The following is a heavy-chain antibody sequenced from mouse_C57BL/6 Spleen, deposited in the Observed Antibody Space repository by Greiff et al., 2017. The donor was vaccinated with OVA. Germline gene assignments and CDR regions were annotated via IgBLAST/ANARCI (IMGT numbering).Heavy chain of an antibody. V-gene: IGHV1-66*01. CDR3: ARDGYDYYAMDY. J-gene: IGHJ4*01. D-gene: IGHD2-2*01. CDR2: IYPGSGNT. CDR1: GYSFTSYY. Sequence: VQLQQSGPELVKPGASVKISCKASGYSFTSYYIHWVKQRPGQGLEWIGWIYPGSGNTKYNEKFKGKATLTADTSSSTAYKQLSSLTSEDSAVYYCARDGYDYYAMDYWGQGTSVTVSS.